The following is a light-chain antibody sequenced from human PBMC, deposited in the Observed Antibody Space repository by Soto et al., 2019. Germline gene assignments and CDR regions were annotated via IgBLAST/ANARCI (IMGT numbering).Light chain of an antibody. CDR2: GAS. V-gene: IGKV3-20*01. Sequence: EIVLTQSPGTLSLSPGERATLSCRASQSVSSSYLAWYQQKPGQAPRLLIYGASSRATGIPDRFSGSGSGTDFTLTISRLEPEDFAVYYCQQYGSSPNFVQGTRLEIK. J-gene: IGKJ5*01. CDR1: QSVSSSY. CDR3: QQYGSSPN.